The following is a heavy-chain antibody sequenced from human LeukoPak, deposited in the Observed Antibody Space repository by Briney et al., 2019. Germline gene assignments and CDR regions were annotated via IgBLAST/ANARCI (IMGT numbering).Heavy chain of an antibody. CDR1: GGSFSGYY. J-gene: IGHJ6*03. CDR3: LLGLYYMDV. Sequence: TPSETLSLTCAVYGGSFSGYYWSWIRQPPGKGLEWIGEINHSGSTNYNPSLKSRVTISVDTSKNQFSLKLSSVTAADTAVYYCLLGLYYMDVWGKGTTVTISS. D-gene: IGHD2-8*02. CDR2: INHSGST. V-gene: IGHV4-34*01.